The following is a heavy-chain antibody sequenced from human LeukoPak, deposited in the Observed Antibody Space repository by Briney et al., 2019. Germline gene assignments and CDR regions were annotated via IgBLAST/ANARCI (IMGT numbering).Heavy chain of an antibody. J-gene: IGHJ4*02. Sequence: SETLSLTCTVSGGSISSYYWSWIRQPLGKGLEWIGYIYYSGSTNYNPSLKSRVTISVDTSKNQFSLKLSSVTAADTAVYYCAREWGYLGALDYWGQGTLVTVSS. D-gene: IGHD1-26*01. CDR2: IYYSGST. V-gene: IGHV4-59*01. CDR1: GGSISSYY. CDR3: AREWGYLGALDY.